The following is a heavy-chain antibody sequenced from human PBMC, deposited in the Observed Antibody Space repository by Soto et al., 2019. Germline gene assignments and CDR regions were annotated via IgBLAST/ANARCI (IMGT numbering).Heavy chain of an antibody. J-gene: IGHJ4*02. V-gene: IGHV3-30*03. CDR1: GFPFTSYG. Sequence: QVQLVDSGGGVVQPGRSLRLSCAASGFPFTSYGMHWVREGPDKGLEWVPIISYDGSDKYYADSVKGRFTISRDNSKNTLYLQMNSLRPEDTALYYCVGGQYYFDYRGQGTLVIVSS. CDR3: VGGQYYFDY. D-gene: IGHD3-10*01. CDR2: ISYDGSDK.